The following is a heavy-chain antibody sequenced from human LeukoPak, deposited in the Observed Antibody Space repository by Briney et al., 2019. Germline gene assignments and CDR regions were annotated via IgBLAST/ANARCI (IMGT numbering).Heavy chain of an antibody. CDR2: IYYSEST. V-gene: IGHV4-30-4*08. CDR3: ARGPKNSGSSFDP. D-gene: IGHD1-7*01. CDR1: GGSISSGNYY. J-gene: IGHJ5*02. Sequence: SETLSLTCSVSGGSISSGNYYWTWIRQPPEKGLEWIGYIYYSESTYYNPSLKSRINISVDTSKNQFSLKLSSVTAADTAVYYCARGPKNSGSSFDPWGQGTLVTVSS.